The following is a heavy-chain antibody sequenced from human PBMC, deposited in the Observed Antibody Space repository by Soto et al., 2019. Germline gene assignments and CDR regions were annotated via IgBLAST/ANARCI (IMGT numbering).Heavy chain of an antibody. CDR2: IIPIPGTA. CDR1: GGTFSSYA. Sequence: QVQLVQSGAEVKKPGSSVKVSCKASGGTFSSYAISWVRQAPGQGLEWMGGIIPIPGTANYAQKFQGRVTITADESTSTAYMELSGLRSEGSAVYYCARSQGSSTSLEIYYYYYYGMDVWGQGTTVTVSS. J-gene: IGHJ6*02. CDR3: ARSQGSSTSLEIYYYYYYGMDV. D-gene: IGHD2-2*01. V-gene: IGHV1-69*01.